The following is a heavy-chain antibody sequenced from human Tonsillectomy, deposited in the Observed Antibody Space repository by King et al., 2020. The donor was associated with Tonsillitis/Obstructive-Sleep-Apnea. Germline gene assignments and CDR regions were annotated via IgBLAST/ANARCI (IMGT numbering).Heavy chain of an antibody. J-gene: IGHJ5*02. V-gene: IGHV3-9*01. CDR1: GFIFHDYA. D-gene: IGHD3-16*01. CDR2: ISWNGGSI. CDR3: TKDKNPRFGGVGNWFDP. Sequence: VQLVQSGGGLVQPGRSLRLSCAASGFIFHDYAMHWVRQAPGKGLEWVSGISWNGGSIGYADSVKGRFTISRDNAKNSLYLQMNSLRAEDTALYYCTKDKNPRFGGVGNWFDPWGQGTLVTVSS.